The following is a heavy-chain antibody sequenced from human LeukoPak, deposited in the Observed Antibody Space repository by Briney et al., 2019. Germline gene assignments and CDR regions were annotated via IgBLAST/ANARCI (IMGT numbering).Heavy chain of an antibody. V-gene: IGHV1-46*01. Sequence: RASVKVSCKAPGFTFTNYYMHWVRQAPGQGLEWMGIINSSGGSTRDAQKFQGRVTMTRDTSTSTVYMDLSSLRSEDTAVYYCATSMGGTEFDYWGQGTLVTVSS. CDR2: INSSGGST. CDR3: ATSMGGTEFDY. CDR1: GFTFTNYY. D-gene: IGHD3-16*01. J-gene: IGHJ4*02.